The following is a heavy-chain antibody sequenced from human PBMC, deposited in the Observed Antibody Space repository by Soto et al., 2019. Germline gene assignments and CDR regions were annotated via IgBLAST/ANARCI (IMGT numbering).Heavy chain of an antibody. J-gene: IGHJ6*03. CDR3: ARGHPQDIVVGGENYYYYYMDV. CDR2: INHSGST. Sequence: SETLSLTCAVYGGSFSGYYWSWIRQPPGKGLEWIGEINHSGSTNYNPSLKSRVTISVDTSKNQFSLKLSSVTAADTAVYYCARGHPQDIVVGGENYYYYYMDVWGKGTTVTVSS. CDR1: GGSFSGYY. V-gene: IGHV4-34*01. D-gene: IGHD2-2*01.